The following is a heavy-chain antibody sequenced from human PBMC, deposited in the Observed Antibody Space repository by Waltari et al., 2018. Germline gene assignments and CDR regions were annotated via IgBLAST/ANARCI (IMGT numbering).Heavy chain of an antibody. J-gene: IGHJ4*02. Sequence: QVPLVQSGAEGKKPGASVKVSCKASGYNLTRYYMPWVRQAPGQGLEGMGIINPGGGSTSYEQKFQGRVTMTRDTSTSTVYMELSSLRSEDTAVYYCARGTRYAGSDYWGQGTLVTVSS. V-gene: IGHV1-46*01. CDR1: GYNLTRYY. CDR2: INPGGGST. CDR3: ARGTRYAGSDY. D-gene: IGHD5-12*01.